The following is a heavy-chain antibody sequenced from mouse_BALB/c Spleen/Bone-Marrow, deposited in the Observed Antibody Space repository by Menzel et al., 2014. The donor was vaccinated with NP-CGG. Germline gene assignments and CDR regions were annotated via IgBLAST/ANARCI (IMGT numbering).Heavy chain of an antibody. D-gene: IGHD1-1*01. V-gene: IGHV7-3*02. CDR2: IRNKPNDYKT. Sequence: VKLLVFGVGVGAPARSLLLPSATSVFTFTAYYTISVRQPPCTLLEWLGFIRNKPNDYKTEYSASVKGGISISRDNSQSIRLLQMNSVGAEDSTPDYCARDDYGRGYWGQGTPLTVSS. J-gene: IGHJ2*01. CDR1: VFTFTAYY. CDR3: ARDDYGRGY.